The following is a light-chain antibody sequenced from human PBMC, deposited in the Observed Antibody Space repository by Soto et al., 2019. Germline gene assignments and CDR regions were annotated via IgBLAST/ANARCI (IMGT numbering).Light chain of an antibody. Sequence: QSVLTQPASVSGSPGQSITISCTGTSRDVGGYNYVSWYQQHPGKAPKLMIYDVSNRPSGVSNRFSGSKSGSTASLTISGLQAEDEADYYCSSYTRSSTLVFGGGTKVTVL. CDR1: SRDVGGYNY. CDR2: DVS. J-gene: IGLJ2*01. CDR3: SSYTRSSTLV. V-gene: IGLV2-14*03.